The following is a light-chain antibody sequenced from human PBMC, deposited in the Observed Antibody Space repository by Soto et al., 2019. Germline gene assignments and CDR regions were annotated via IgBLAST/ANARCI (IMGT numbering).Light chain of an antibody. CDR3: SSFTSRNVVI. J-gene: IGLJ2*01. V-gene: IGLV2-14*03. CDR2: DVR. CDR1: TNDVGDYDY. Sequence: QSALSQPASVSGSPGQAITISCTGSTNDVGDYDYVSWYQQHPGRAPKLMIFDVRSRPSGVSNRFSGSKSGNTASLTTSGLQTEDEADYYCSSFTSRNVVIFGGGTKLTVL.